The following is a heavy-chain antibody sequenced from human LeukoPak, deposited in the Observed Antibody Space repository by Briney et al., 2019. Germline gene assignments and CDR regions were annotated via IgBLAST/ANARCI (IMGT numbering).Heavy chain of an antibody. Sequence: GASLRLSCAASGFTLSDYYMTWIRQAPGKGLECVSYISSSSHYTNYPDSVKGRFTISRDNAKNSLYLQMNSLRAEDTAVYYCARVKVGTTNRFDYWGQGTLVTVSS. D-gene: IGHD1-26*01. CDR2: ISSSSHYT. CDR1: GFTLSDYY. J-gene: IGHJ4*02. V-gene: IGHV3-11*05. CDR3: ARVKVGTTNRFDY.